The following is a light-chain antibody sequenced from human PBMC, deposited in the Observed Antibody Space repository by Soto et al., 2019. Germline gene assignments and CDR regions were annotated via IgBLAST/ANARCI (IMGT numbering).Light chain of an antibody. CDR1: QSVSSN. Sequence: EIVMTQSPATLSVSPGERATLSCRASQSVSSNLAWYQHKPGQAPXXLXYGASTRATGIPARFSGSGSGTEFTRTISSLQSEEFAGYYCQQYNNWPPGTTFGQGTKVDIK. J-gene: IGKJ1*01. CDR2: GAS. V-gene: IGKV3-15*01. CDR3: QQYNNWPPGTT.